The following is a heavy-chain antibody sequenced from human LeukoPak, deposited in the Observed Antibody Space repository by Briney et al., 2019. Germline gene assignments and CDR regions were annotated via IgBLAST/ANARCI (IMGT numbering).Heavy chain of an antibody. V-gene: IGHV4-34*01. D-gene: IGHD2-21*02. CDR3: ARDSLDKEVTGSRQFDY. Sequence: SETLSLTCAVYGGTFSGHYWTWIRQPPGKGLEWIGENNGSGSSNYNPSLKSRVTMSVDTSNNHFSLKLSSVTAADTAVYYCARDSLDKEVTGSRQFDYWGQGTLVTVSS. CDR2: NNGSGSS. CDR1: GGTFSGHY. J-gene: IGHJ4*02.